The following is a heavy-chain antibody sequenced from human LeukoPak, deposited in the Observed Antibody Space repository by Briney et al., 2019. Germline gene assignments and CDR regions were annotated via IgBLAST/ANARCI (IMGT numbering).Heavy chain of an antibody. D-gene: IGHD3-10*01. CDR3: ARFQGVRGVIIGKVDSIDY. CDR2: IYYSGST. CDR1: GGSISSSSYY. J-gene: IGHJ4*02. Sequence: SETLSLTCTVSGGSISSSSYYWGWIRQPPGKGLEWIGSIYYSGSTYYNPSLKSRVTISVDTSKNQFSLKLSSVTAADTAVYYCARFQGVRGVIIGKVDSIDYWGQGTLVTVSS. V-gene: IGHV4-39*07.